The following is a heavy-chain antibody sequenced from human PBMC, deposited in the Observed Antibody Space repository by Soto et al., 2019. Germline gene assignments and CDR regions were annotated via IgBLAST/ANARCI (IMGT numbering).Heavy chain of an antibody. CDR1: GYTFTRFG. J-gene: IGHJ4*02. CDR2: ISGHNGNT. CDR3: ERDFEAGGQLVRGFDF. D-gene: IGHD6-6*01. Sequence: QVQLVQSGTEVKKPGASVKVSCKASGYTFTRFGINWVRQAPGQGLEWMGWISGHNGNTHSAQNFQGGVTVTTATSTHTAYMGLRSLRSDATAVYCCERDFEAGGQLVRGFDFWGQGTLVTVSS. V-gene: IGHV1-18*01.